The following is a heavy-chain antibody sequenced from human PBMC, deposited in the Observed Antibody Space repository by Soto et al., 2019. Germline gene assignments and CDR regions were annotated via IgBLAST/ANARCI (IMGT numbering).Heavy chain of an antibody. CDR3: ARGLSGSSWYGY. J-gene: IGHJ4*02. D-gene: IGHD6-13*01. V-gene: IGHV4-34*01. CDR1: GGSFSGYY. Sequence: LSLTCGVYGGSFSGYYWSWIRQPPGKGLEWIGEINHSGSTNYNPSLKSRVSISVDTSKNQFSLKLTSLTAADTAVYYCARGLSGSSWYGYWGQGTLVTVPQ. CDR2: INHSGST.